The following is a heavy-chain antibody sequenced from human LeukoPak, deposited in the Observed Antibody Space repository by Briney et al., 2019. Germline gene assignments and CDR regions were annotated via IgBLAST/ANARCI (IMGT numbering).Heavy chain of an antibody. CDR2: INPNSGGT. D-gene: IGHD4-17*01. J-gene: IGHJ3*02. V-gene: IGHV1-2*06. Sequence: ASVKVSGKASGYTFTGYYMHWVRQAPGQGLEWMGRINPNSGGTNYAQKFQGRVTMTRDTSIGTAYMELSRLRSDDTAVYYCAITADYGDYGDAFDIWGQGTMVTVSS. CDR3: AITADYGDYGDAFDI. CDR1: GYTFTGYY.